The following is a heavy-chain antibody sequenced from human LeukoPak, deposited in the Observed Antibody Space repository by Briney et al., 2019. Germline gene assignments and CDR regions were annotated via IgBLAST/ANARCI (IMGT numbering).Heavy chain of an antibody. D-gene: IGHD2-2*01. J-gene: IGHJ4*02. V-gene: IGHV3-74*01. CDR1: GFTFDDYA. Sequence: PGRSLRLSCAASGFTFDDYAMNWVRQAPGQGLVWVSRINSHGSSTNYADSVKGRFTISRDNAKNTLYLQVNSLRAEDTAVYYCARGQYQLFDCWGQGTLVTVSS. CDR2: INSHGSST. CDR3: ARGQYQLFDC.